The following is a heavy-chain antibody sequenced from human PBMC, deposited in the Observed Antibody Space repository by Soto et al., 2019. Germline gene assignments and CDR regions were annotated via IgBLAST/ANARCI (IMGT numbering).Heavy chain of an antibody. CDR2: VSLGVTA. CDR3: ARGMTTRCGPAWYYLDS. Sequence: SGTLSLTFTVSGASITGTSYSSWIRHPARKGQEGIGPVSLGVTANYNRSLRSRVTMSADVSKNELSRRLTSVTAADKALYYCARGMTTRCGPAWYYLDSWGQGTLVTVSS. V-gene: IGHV4-4*07. CDR1: GASITGTSY. J-gene: IGHJ4*02. D-gene: IGHD4-17*01.